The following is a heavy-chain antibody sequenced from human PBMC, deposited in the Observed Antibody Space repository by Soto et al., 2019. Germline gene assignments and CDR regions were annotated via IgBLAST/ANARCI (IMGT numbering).Heavy chain of an antibody. J-gene: IGHJ4*02. CDR3: ARDMKPPYDFWSGYYFFDY. CDR2: ISAYNGNT. V-gene: IGHV1-18*01. Sequence: QVQLVQSGAEVKKPGASVKVSCKASGYTFTNYGISWVRQAPGQGLEWMGWISAYNGNTNYAQKVQGRVTKTKDTSTSTAYMELRSLRSDDTAVYYCARDMKPPYDFWSGYYFFDYWGQGTLVTVSS. CDR1: GYTFTNYG. D-gene: IGHD3-3*01.